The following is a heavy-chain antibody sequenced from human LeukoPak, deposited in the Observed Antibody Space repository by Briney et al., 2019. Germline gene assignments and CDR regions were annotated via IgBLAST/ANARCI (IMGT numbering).Heavy chain of an antibody. D-gene: IGHD3-22*01. Sequence: ASVKVSCKASGYTFTSYGISWVRQAPGQGLEWMGWISAYNGNTNYAQKLQGRVTMTTDTSTSTAYMELRSLRSVDTAVYYCARVLRPYDSSGYYGVDYWGQGTLVTVSS. J-gene: IGHJ4*02. CDR3: ARVLRPYDSSGYYGVDY. CDR2: ISAYNGNT. CDR1: GYTFTSYG. V-gene: IGHV1-18*01.